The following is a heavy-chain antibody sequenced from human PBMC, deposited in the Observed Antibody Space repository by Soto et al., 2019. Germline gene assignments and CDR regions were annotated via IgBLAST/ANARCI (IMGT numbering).Heavy chain of an antibody. CDR3: ARDLPVGHPTYYFDY. CDR1: GFTFSSYA. CDR2: ISYDGSNK. Sequence: GGSLRLSCAASGFTFSSYAMHWVRQAPGKGLEWVAVISYDGSNKYYADSVKGRFTISRDNSKNTLYLQMNSLRAEDTAVYYCARDLPVGHPTYYFDYWGQGTLVTVSS. J-gene: IGHJ4*02. D-gene: IGHD2-2*01. V-gene: IGHV3-30-3*01.